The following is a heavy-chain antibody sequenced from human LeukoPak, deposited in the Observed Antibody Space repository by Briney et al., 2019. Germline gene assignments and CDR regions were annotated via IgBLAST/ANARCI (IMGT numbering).Heavy chain of an antibody. CDR1: GYTFSGYA. J-gene: IGHJ4*02. Sequence: ASVKVSCKASGYTFSGYAIHWVRQAPGQRFEWMGWINAGNGHTKYSQNFQGRVTITRDSSANIVYMDVSSLTSEDTAVYYCARSIWSATRVDYYLDNWGRGTLVTVSS. CDR3: ARSIWSATRVDYYLDN. CDR2: INAGNGHT. D-gene: IGHD2-21*01. V-gene: IGHV1-3*01.